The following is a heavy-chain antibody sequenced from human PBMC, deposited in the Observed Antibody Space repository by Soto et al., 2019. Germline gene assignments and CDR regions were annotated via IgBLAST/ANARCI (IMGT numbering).Heavy chain of an antibody. D-gene: IGHD1-26*01. CDR3: ARKVGGMDV. CDR2: IYYSGST. J-gene: IGHJ6*02. CDR1: GGSVSSGSYY. V-gene: IGHV4-61*01. Sequence: PSETLSLTCTVSGGSVSSGSYYWSWIRQPPGKGLEWIGYIYYSGSTNYNPSLKGRVTISVDTSKNQFSLKLSSVTAADTAVYYCARKVGGMDVWGQGTTVTVSS.